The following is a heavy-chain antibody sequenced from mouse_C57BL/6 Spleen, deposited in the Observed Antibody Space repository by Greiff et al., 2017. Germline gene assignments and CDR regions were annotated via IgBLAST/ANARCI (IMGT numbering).Heavy chain of an antibody. CDR2: IFPGSGST. Sequence: QVQLQQSGAELMKPGASVKLSCKATGYTFTGYWIEWVKQRPGHGLEWIGEIFPGSGSTNYNEKFKGKATVTAETSSNTAYMQLSSLAAEDSAIYYCARYTVVAPYDFDYWGQGTTLTVSA. CDR3: ARYTVVAPYDFDY. J-gene: IGHJ2*01. D-gene: IGHD1-1*01. V-gene: IGHV1-9*01. CDR1: GYTFTGYW.